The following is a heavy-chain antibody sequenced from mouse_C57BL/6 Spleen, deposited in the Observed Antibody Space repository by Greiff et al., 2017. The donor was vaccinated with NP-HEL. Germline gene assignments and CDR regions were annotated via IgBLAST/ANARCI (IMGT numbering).Heavy chain of an antibody. D-gene: IGHD4-1*01. J-gene: IGHJ1*03. CDR2: IYPGDGDT. V-gene: IGHV1-80*01. CDR1: GYAFSSYW. Sequence: VQLQQSGAELVKPGASVKISCKASGYAFSSYWMNWVKQRPGKGLEWIGQIYPGDGDTNYNGKFKGKATLTADKSSSTAYMQLSSLTSEDSAVYCGARERTGTGYFDVWGTGTTVTVSS. CDR3: ARERTGTGYFDV.